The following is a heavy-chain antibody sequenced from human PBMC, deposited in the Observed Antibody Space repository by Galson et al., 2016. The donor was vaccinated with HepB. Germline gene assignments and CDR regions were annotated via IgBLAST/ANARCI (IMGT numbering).Heavy chain of an antibody. CDR1: GFTFRNYG. Sequence: SLRLSCATSGFTFRNYGMNWVRQAPGKGLEWVSYISSSSSDTKYAASVKGRFTISRDNAKNSLYIEMNTLRAEDTAVYYCAVCGGGCSNFDYWGQGTLVTVSS. J-gene: IGHJ4*02. CDR2: ISSSSSDT. D-gene: IGHD2-21*02. V-gene: IGHV3-21*05. CDR3: AVCGGGCSNFDY.